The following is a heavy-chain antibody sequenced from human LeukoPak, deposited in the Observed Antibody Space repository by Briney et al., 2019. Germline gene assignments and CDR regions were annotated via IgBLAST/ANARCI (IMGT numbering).Heavy chain of an antibody. D-gene: IGHD3-9*01. CDR2: IWPDGSNK. Sequence: PGRSLRLSCAASGLMFSSYGMHWVRQAPGKGLEWVAVIWPDGSNKYYADSVRGRFTISRDNSKNTLYLQMNSLRAEDTAVYYCATYRYYDWLPDYWGQGTLVTVSS. CDR1: GLMFSSYG. J-gene: IGHJ4*02. V-gene: IGHV3-33*01. CDR3: ATYRYYDWLPDY.